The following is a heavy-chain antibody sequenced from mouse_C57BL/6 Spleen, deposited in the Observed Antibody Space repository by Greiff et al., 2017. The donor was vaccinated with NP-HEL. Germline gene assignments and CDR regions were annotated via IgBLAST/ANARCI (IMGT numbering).Heavy chain of an antibody. J-gene: IGHJ1*03. D-gene: IGHD1-1*01. Sequence: VQLQQSGPELVKPGASVKISCKASGYTFTDYYMNWVKQSHGKSLEWIGDINPNNGGTSYNQKFKGKATLTVDKSSSTAYMELRSLTSEDSAVYYCARFVVLRRGYFDVWGTGTTVTVSS. V-gene: IGHV1-26*01. CDR3: ARFVVLRRGYFDV. CDR2: INPNNGGT. CDR1: GYTFTDYY.